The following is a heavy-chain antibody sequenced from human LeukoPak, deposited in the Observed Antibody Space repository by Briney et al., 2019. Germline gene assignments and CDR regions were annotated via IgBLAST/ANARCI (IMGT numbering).Heavy chain of an antibody. J-gene: IGHJ4*02. CDR3: AKAEPMTTYFDY. CDR1: GFTFSTYA. Sequence: QPGGSLRLSCAASGFTFSTYAMSWARQAPGKGLEWVSAISGTGDTIYYADSVKGRFTISRDSSKNTLFLLMNSLRAEDTAVYYCAKAEPMTTYFDYWGQGTLVTVSS. CDR2: ISGTGDTI. D-gene: IGHD4-11*01. V-gene: IGHV3-23*01.